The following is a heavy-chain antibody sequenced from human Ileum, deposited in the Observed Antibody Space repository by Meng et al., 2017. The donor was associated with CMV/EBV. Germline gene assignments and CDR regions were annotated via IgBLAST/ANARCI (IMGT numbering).Heavy chain of an antibody. CDR3: ARGIQTFVY. Sequence: SDTLSLTCAVYSGSFSHYYSNWIRQSPGKGLEWIGEINDGGSTNYNPSLKSRVTISLDTSKKQVSLKLSSVTAADTAIYSGARGIQTFVYWGQGALVTVSS. D-gene: IGHD2-21*01. V-gene: IGHV4-34*01. CDR1: SGSFSHYY. CDR2: INDGGST. J-gene: IGHJ4*02.